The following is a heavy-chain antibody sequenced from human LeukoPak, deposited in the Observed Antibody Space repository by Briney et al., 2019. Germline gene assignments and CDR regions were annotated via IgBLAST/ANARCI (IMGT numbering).Heavy chain of an antibody. D-gene: IGHD5-24*01. CDR1: GGSISSSSYY. J-gene: IGHJ4*02. V-gene: IGHV4-39*07. CDR3: AREGDGYNSDY. Sequence: SETLSLTCTVSGGSISSSSYYWGWIRQPPGKGLEWIGTIYYSGSTYYNPSLKSRVTISVDTSKNQFSLKLSSVTAADTAVYYCAREGDGYNSDYWGQGTLVTVSS. CDR2: IYYSGST.